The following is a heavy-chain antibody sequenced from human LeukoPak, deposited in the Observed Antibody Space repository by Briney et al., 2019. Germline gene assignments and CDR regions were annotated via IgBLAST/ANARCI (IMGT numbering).Heavy chain of an antibody. Sequence: KPSETLSLTCTVSGGSISSSSYYWGWIRQPPGKGLEWIGSIYYSGSTYYNPSLRSRVTISVDTSKNQFSLKLSSVTAADTAVYYCARLLIRLWLRPGSDYYMDVWGKGTTVTVSS. CDR3: ARLLIRLWLRPGSDYYMDV. CDR2: IYYSGST. D-gene: IGHD5-18*01. J-gene: IGHJ6*03. CDR1: GGSISSSSYY. V-gene: IGHV4-39*07.